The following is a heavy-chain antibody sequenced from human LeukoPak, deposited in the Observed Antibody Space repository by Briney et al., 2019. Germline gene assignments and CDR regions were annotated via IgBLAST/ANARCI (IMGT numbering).Heavy chain of an antibody. CDR2: ISSNGVST. D-gene: IGHD5-12*01. CDR3: ARDPIVATIGYYFDY. V-gene: IGHV3-64*02. Sequence: GGSLRLSCAASGFTFSRYAMHWVRQGPGKGLEYVSAISSNGVSTYYADSVKGRFITSRDNSKNTLYLQLDSLRAEDMAVYYCARDPIVATIGYYFDYWGQGTLVTVSS. CDR1: GFTFSRYA. J-gene: IGHJ4*02.